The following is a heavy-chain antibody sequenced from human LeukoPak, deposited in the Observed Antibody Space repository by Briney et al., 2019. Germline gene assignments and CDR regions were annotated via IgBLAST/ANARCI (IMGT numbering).Heavy chain of an antibody. CDR2: ISYDGRNX. Sequence: HGVRXAXGXGGEGVAGISYDGRNXYYADTVSRRFTISRDNSKNTLYLQMSSLRVEDTAVYYCAKDRGRYYDSSGHYWGYYFDSWGQGILVTVST. V-gene: IGHV3-30-3*02. D-gene: IGHD3-22*01. CDR3: AKDRGRYYDSSGHYWGYYFDS. J-gene: IGHJ4*02.